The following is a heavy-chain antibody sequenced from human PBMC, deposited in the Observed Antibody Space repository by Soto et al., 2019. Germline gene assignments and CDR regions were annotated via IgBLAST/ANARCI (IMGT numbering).Heavy chain of an antibody. Sequence: PSETLSLTCAVYGGSFSGYYWSWIRQPPGKGLEWIGEINHSGSTNYNPSLKNRVTISVDTSKNQFSLKLSSVTAADTAVYYCARGGDFWSGYYTRYYYYGMDVWGQGTTVTVSS. V-gene: IGHV4-34*01. J-gene: IGHJ6*02. D-gene: IGHD3-3*01. CDR3: ARGGDFWSGYYTRYYYYGMDV. CDR2: INHSGST. CDR1: GGSFSGYY.